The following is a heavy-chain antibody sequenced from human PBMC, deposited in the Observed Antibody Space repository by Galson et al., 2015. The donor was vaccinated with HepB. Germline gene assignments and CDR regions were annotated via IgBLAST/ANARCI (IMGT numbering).Heavy chain of an antibody. Sequence: SETLSLTCAVYGESMSGYFWAWIRQPPGKTLEWLGQINHDGSVNYIPSLKSRVTVSVDMPKKQFSLMLTSVTAADTAMYYCARAVPAPDPDYYYYLDVWGKGTTVTVSS. CDR3: ARAVPAPDPDYYYYLDV. J-gene: IGHJ6*03. D-gene: IGHD2-2*01. CDR1: GESMSGYF. V-gene: IGHV4-34*01. CDR2: INHDGSV.